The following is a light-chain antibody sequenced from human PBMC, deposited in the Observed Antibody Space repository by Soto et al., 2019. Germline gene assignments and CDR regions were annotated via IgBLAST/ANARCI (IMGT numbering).Light chain of an antibody. V-gene: IGKV1-5*01. J-gene: IGKJ5*01. CDR1: QSINRW. CDR2: DGS. Sequence: DIQMTQSPSTLSASVGDRVTITCRASQSINRWLAWYQQKPGKAPRLLIYDGSRLESGVPSRFSGSAPGTQFSPPISSRLPAEFAAYYCQQFHSYPVTFGQGTRLEIK. CDR3: QQFHSYPVT.